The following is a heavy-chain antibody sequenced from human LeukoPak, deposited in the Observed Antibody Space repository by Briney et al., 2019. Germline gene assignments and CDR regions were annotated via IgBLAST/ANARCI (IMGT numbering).Heavy chain of an antibody. V-gene: IGHV3-23*01. Sequence: GGSLRLSCAASGFTFSSYAMSWVRQAPGKGLEWVSAISGSGGSTYYADSVKGRFTISRDNSKNTLYLQMNSLRAEDTAVYYCAKDLDQVVTAVYDALDIWGQGTMVTVSS. CDR2: ISGSGGST. J-gene: IGHJ3*02. D-gene: IGHD2-21*02. CDR1: GFTFSSYA. CDR3: AKDLDQVVTAVYDALDI.